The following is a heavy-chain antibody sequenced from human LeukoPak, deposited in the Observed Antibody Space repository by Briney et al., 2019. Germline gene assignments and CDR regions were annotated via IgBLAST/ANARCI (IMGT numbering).Heavy chain of an antibody. J-gene: IGHJ5*02. Sequence: GASVRVSCKASGYTFTGYYMHWVRQAPGQGLEWMGWINPNSGGTNYAQRFQGRVTLTRDTSISTAYMDLTSLRSDDTALYYCARVASGHNYGSWFDPWGQGTLVTVSS. V-gene: IGHV1-2*02. D-gene: IGHD3-10*01. CDR1: GYTFTGYY. CDR2: INPNSGGT. CDR3: ARVASGHNYGSWFDP.